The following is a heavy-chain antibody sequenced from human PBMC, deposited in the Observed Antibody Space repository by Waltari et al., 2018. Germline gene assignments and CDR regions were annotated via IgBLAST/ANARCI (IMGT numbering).Heavy chain of an antibody. CDR1: GFTFSSSW. V-gene: IGHV3-74*01. CDR3: AKGGDYVWFDP. Sequence: EVQLVESGGGLVQPGGSLRLSCAASGFTFSSSWMHWVRQAPGKGLVWVSRINSDGSSTTYADSVKGRFTISRDNAKNTLYLQMNSLRAEDAAVYFCAKGGDYVWFDPWGQGTLITVSS. J-gene: IGHJ5*02. D-gene: IGHD4-17*01. CDR2: INSDGSST.